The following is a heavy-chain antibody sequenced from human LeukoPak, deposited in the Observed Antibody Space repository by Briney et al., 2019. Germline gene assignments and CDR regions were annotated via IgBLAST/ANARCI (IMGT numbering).Heavy chain of an antibody. J-gene: IGHJ4*02. D-gene: IGHD3-16*01. V-gene: IGHV3-7*01. Sequence: GGSLRLSCAASGFTFYTFWMTWVRQAPGKGLEWVANINHNGTEKYYMDSVGGRFTISRDNAKNSLSLEMKSLRLDDTAVYYCARDGGDLWPLDERGRGTLVTVSS. CDR2: INHNGTEK. CDR3: ARDGGDLWPLDE. CDR1: GFTFYTFW.